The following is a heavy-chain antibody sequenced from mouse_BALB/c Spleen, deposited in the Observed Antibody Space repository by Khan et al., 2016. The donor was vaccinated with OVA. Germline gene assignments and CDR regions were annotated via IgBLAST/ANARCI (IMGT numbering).Heavy chain of an antibody. CDR2: INPHFGDT. V-gene: IGHV1-20*02. Sequence: EVELVESGAELVKPGASVKISCKASGYSFTGYFMHWVMQSHGKSLEWIGRINPHFGDTIYNQQFVDKATLTADESSSTAHMELRSLASEDSAVYCCARISGSAFDYWGQGTTLTVSS. J-gene: IGHJ2*01. CDR3: ARISGSAFDY. D-gene: IGHD1-1*01. CDR1: GYSFTGYF.